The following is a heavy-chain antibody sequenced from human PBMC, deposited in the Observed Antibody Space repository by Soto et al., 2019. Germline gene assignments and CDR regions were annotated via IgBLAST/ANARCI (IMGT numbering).Heavy chain of an antibody. CDR2: ISGRTGDT. CDR3: GVQYDY. CDR1: GPNFTKHP. Sequence: EMQVLESGGGMVQPGGPRRPPCEASGPNFTKHPLTWFRQGPGKGLEWVAAISGRTGDTAYADSVRGRFTLSRDSSTYTMFLQMNSLRAEDTAVYYCGVQYDYWGQGTLVTVSS. V-gene: IGHV3-23*01. J-gene: IGHJ4*02.